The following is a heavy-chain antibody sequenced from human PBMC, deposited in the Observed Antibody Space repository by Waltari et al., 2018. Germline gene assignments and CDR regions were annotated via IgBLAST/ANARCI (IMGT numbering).Heavy chain of an antibody. J-gene: IGHJ5*02. CDR2: IYYSGIT. CDR3: AREKAGTNWFDP. CDR1: GGSISSSSYY. V-gene: IGHV4-39*07. Sequence: QLQLQESGPGLVKPSETLSLTCTVSGGSISSSSYYWGWIRQPPGKGLEWIGSIYYSGITYYNPSLTSRVTISVDTSKTQFSLKLSSVTAADTAVYYCAREKAGTNWFDPWGQGTLVTVSS. D-gene: IGHD6-13*01.